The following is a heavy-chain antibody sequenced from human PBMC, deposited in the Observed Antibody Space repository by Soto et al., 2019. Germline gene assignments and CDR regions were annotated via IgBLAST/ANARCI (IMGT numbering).Heavy chain of an antibody. J-gene: IGHJ6*02. D-gene: IGHD2-15*01. V-gene: IGHV3-23*01. CDR3: AKDGGPGLYYYYGMDV. CDR1: GFTFSSYA. CDR2: ISGSGGST. Sequence: PGGSLRLSCAASGFTFSSYAMSWVRQAPGKGLEWVSAISGSGGSTYYADSVKGRFTISRDNSKNTLYLQMNSLRAEDTAVYYCAKDGGPGLYYYYGMDVWGQGTTVTVSS.